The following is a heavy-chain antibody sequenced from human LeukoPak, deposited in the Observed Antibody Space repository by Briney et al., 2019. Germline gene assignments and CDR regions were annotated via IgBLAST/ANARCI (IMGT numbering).Heavy chain of an antibody. Sequence: GGSLRLSCAASGFTFSKYWMHWVRQPPGNGLTWVARMNGDGSTTNYADSVKGRFIISRDNAKNTLSLQMNSLTEEDTALYYCARLKAGTTCPASLDIWGRGTMVHVYS. V-gene: IGHV3-74*01. D-gene: IGHD1-1*01. CDR3: ARLKAGTTCPASLDI. CDR1: GFTFSKYW. J-gene: IGHJ3*02. CDR2: MNGDGSTT.